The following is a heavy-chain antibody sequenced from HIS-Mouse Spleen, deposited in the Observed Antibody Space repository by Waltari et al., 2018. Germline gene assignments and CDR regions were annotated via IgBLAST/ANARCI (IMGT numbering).Heavy chain of an antibody. CDR2: IKQDGSEK. D-gene: IGHD7-27*01. Sequence: EVQLGASGGGLVQPGGSLRLSCAASGFHFRSVWVGLVRQAPGRGVEWVANIKQDGSEKYYVDSVKGRFTISRDNAKNSLYLQMNSLRAEDTAVYYCARDLGTGDDAFDIWGQGTMVTVSS. J-gene: IGHJ3*02. CDR1: GFHFRSVW. CDR3: ARDLGTGDDAFDI. V-gene: IGHV3-7*01.